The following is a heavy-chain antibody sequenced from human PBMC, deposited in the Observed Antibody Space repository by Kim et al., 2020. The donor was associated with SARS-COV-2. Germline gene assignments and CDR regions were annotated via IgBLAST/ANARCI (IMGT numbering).Heavy chain of an antibody. CDR3: ARAWGSSTSCYFTA. CDR1: GGSFSGYY. CDR2: INHSGST. D-gene: IGHD2-2*01. Sequence: SETLSLTCAVYGGSFSGYYWSWIRQPPGKGLEWIGEINHSGSTNYNPSLKSRVTISVDTSKNQFSLKLSSVTAADTAVYYCARAWGSSTSCYFTAWGQGTLVTVSS. V-gene: IGHV4-34*01. J-gene: IGHJ5*02.